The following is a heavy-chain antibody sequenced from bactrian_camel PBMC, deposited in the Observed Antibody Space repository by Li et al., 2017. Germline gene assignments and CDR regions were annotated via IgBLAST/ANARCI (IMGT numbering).Heavy chain of an antibody. V-gene: IGHV3S53*01. CDR1: GITNNRNL. CDR2: IDGAGST. Sequence: HVQLVESGGGSVQAGGSLRLSCAYSGITNNRNLMGWFRQAPGKEREAVATIDGAGSTNYADSVKGRFTISKDSAKSTLYLQMNDLKVEDTAMYYCAADGVNLQLARGYNYWGQGTQVTVS. CDR3: AADGVNLQLARGYNY. J-gene: IGHJ4*01. D-gene: IGHD7*01.